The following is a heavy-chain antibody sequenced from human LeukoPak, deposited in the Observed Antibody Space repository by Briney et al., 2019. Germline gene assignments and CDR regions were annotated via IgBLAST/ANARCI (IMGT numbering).Heavy chain of an antibody. D-gene: IGHD1-26*01. CDR3: ARDPPIWYSGSSYDY. V-gene: IGHV3-13*01. CDR1: GFTFSTSD. CDR2: IGTAGDT. Sequence: GGSLRLSCAASGFTFSTSDMHWVRQATGKGLEWVSAIGTAGDTYYPGSVKGRFTISRENAENSLYLQMNSLRAGDTAVYYCARDPPIWYSGSSYDYWGQGTLVTVSS. J-gene: IGHJ4*02.